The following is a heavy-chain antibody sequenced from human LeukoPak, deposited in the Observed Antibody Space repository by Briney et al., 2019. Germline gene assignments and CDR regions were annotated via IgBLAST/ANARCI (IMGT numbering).Heavy chain of an antibody. CDR3: ARCPYGYFDY. D-gene: IGHD3-10*01. J-gene: IGHJ4*02. Sequence: PGGSLRLSCAASGFTFSSYAMSWVRQTPGKGLECVSAISGSGGSTYYADSVKGRLTISRHNSKNTLYLQMNSLRAEDTAVYYCARCPYGYFDYWGQGTLVTVSS. CDR2: ISGSGGST. V-gene: IGHV3-23*01. CDR1: GFTFSSYA.